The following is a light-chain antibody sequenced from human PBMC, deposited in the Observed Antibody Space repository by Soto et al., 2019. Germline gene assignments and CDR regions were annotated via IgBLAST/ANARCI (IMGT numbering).Light chain of an antibody. Sequence: DIQMTQSPSTLSESVGDRVTITCRASQSISPWLAWYQQKPGRAPKLLIYKASNLESGVPSRFSGSGSGTEFTLTISSLQPDDFATYYCQHYKTYSRTFGQGTKVEIK. V-gene: IGKV1-5*03. J-gene: IGKJ1*01. CDR1: QSISPW. CDR2: KAS. CDR3: QHYKTYSRT.